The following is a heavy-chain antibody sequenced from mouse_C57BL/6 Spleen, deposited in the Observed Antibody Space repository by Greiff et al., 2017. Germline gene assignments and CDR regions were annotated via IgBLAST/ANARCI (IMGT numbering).Heavy chain of an antibody. J-gene: IGHJ3*01. D-gene: IGHD2-1*01. CDR3: ARGDYGNSWFAY. CDR1: GYAFSSSW. CDR2: IYPGEGDT. V-gene: IGHV1-82*01. Sequence: QVQLQQSGPELVKPGASVKISCKASGYAFSSSWMNWVKQRPGKGLEWIGRIYPGEGDTNYNGKFKGKATLTADKSSSTAYLQLSSLPSKDSAVYFCARGDYGNSWFAYWGQGTLVTVSA.